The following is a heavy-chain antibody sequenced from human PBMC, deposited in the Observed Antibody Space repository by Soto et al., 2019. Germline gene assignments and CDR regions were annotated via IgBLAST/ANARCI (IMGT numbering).Heavy chain of an antibody. CDR1: VYTFTSYA. CDR3: ARDQRSPAAFDI. Sequence: GXSVKVSCKASVYTFTSYAMHWVRQAPGQRLEWMGWINAGNGNTKYSQKFQGRVTITRDTSASTAYMELSSLRSEDTAVYYCARDQRSPAAFDIWGQGTMVTVSS. D-gene: IGHD2-2*01. J-gene: IGHJ3*02. CDR2: INAGNGNT. V-gene: IGHV1-3*01.